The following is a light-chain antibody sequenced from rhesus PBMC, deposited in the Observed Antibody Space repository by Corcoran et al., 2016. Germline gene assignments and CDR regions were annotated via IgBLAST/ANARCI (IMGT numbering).Light chain of an antibody. J-gene: IGLJ6*01. V-gene: IGLV7-76*01. CDR2: NTN. CDR3: LLYYRSVQFL. CDR1: AGPVTSNTY. Sequence: QAVVTQEPSLTVSPGGTVTLTCGSSAGPVTSNTYPNWFQQKRGQAPRGLLFNTNSKHSWTPARFSCSLVGGKAARTLSGAQPEDEAEYCCLLYYRSVQFLVGSGTKLTVL.